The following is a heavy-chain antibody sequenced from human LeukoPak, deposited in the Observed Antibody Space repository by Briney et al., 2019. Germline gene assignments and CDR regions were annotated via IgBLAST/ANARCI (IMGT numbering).Heavy chain of an antibody. J-gene: IGHJ4*02. CDR3: ARDRLGYCSGGSCYSYPKFDY. CDR2: ISSSGSTI. Sequence: GGSLRLSCAASGFTFSSYGMSWIRQAPGKGLEWVSYISSSGSTIYYADSVKGRFTISRDNAKNSLYLQMNSLRAEDTAVYYCARDRLGYCSGGSCYSYPKFDYWGQGTLVTVSS. D-gene: IGHD2-15*01. CDR1: GFTFSSYG. V-gene: IGHV3-48*04.